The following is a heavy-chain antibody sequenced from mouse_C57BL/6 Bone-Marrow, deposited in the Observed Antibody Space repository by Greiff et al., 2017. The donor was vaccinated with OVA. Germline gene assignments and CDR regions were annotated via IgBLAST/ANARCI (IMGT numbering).Heavy chain of an antibody. J-gene: IGHJ4*01. CDR1: GYTFTSYW. CDR3: ARREKYYGGYYAMDY. D-gene: IGHD1-1*02. Sequence: VQLQQPGAELVMPGASVKLSCKASGYTFTSYWMHWVKQRPGQGLEWIGEIDPSDSYTNYNHKFKGKSTLSVDKSSSTAYMQLSSLTSEDSAVYYCARREKYYGGYYAMDYWGQGTSVTVSS. CDR2: IDPSDSYT. V-gene: IGHV1-69*01.